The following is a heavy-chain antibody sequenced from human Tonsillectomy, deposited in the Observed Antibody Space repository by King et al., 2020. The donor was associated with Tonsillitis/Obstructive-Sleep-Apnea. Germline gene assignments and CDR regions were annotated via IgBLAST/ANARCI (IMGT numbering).Heavy chain of an antibody. J-gene: IGHJ4*02. Sequence: QLQESGPGLVKPSETLSLTCTVSGGSISSSSYYWGWIRQPPGKGLEWIGSIYYSGSTYYNPSLKSRVTISVDTSKNQFSLKLSSVTAADTAVYYCARHEGPGRWLQYASNYWGQGTLVTVSS. V-gene: IGHV4-39*01. D-gene: IGHD5-24*01. CDR2: IYYSGST. CDR3: ARHEGPGRWLQYASNY. CDR1: GGSISSSSYY.